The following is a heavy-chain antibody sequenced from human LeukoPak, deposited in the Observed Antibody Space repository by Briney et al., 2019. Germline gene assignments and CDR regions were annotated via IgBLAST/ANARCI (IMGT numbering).Heavy chain of an antibody. Sequence: PGGSLRLSCVASGFTFSTYTMHWVRQAPGKGLEWVAVISYDGSNKYYADSVKGRFTISRDNSKNTLYLQMNSLRAEDTAVYYCARDTTVTLDYWGQGTLVTVSS. D-gene: IGHD4-11*01. CDR2: ISYDGSNK. V-gene: IGHV3-30-3*01. CDR1: GFTFSTYT. CDR3: ARDTTVTLDY. J-gene: IGHJ4*02.